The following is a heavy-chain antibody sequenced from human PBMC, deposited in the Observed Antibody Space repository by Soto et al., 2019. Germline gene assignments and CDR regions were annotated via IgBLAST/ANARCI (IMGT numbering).Heavy chain of an antibody. V-gene: IGHV3-15*01. Sequence: GGSLRLSCAASGFTFSNAWMSWVRQAPGKGLEWVGRIKSKTDGGTTDYAAPVKGRFTISRDDSKNTLYLQMNSLKTEDTAVYYCTTDEYCSSTSCYVYQSNYYYYYMDVWGKGTTVTVSS. CDR3: TTDEYCSSTSCYVYQSNYYYYYMDV. J-gene: IGHJ6*03. D-gene: IGHD2-2*01. CDR2: IKSKTDGGTT. CDR1: GFTFSNAW.